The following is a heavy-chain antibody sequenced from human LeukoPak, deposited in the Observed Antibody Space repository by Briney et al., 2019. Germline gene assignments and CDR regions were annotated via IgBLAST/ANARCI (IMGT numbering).Heavy chain of an antibody. Sequence: PSETLPPTCTVSGGSISSYYWSWIRQPPGKGLEWIGYIYYSGTTNYNPSLKSRVTISVDTSKNQFSLNLISVTAADTAVYFCARGRGGGGSSNNWFDPWGQGALVTVSS. D-gene: IGHD2-15*01. CDR1: GGSISSYY. CDR2: IYYSGTT. J-gene: IGHJ5*02. CDR3: ARGRGGGGSSNNWFDP. V-gene: IGHV4-59*12.